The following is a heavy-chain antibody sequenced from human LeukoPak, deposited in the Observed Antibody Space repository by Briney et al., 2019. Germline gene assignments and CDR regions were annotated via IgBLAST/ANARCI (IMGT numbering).Heavy chain of an antibody. CDR2: IYYSGST. J-gene: IGHJ3*02. CDR3: ARDSDAGLRDAFDI. V-gene: IGHV4-31*03. Sequence: SQTLSLTCTVSGGSISSGGYYWSWIRQHPGKGLEWVGYIYYSGSTYYNPSLKSRVTISVDTSKNQFSLKLSTVTAADTAVYYCARDSDAGLRDAFDIWGQGTMVTVSS. CDR1: GGSISSGGYY. D-gene: IGHD4-17*01.